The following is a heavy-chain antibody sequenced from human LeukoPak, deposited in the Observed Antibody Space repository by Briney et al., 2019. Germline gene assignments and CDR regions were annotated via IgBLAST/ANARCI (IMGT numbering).Heavy chain of an antibody. Sequence: PGGSLRLSCAASGFTFRSYSLNWIRQAPGKGLEWVASISGSNGYFYYADSVKGRFTISRDNARNPLFLQMNSLTAEDTAVYYCAREIIAATLDGWGQGTLVIVSS. CDR1: GFTFRSYS. D-gene: IGHD1-26*01. V-gene: IGHV3-21*01. CDR2: ISGSNGYF. CDR3: AREIIAATLDG. J-gene: IGHJ4*02.